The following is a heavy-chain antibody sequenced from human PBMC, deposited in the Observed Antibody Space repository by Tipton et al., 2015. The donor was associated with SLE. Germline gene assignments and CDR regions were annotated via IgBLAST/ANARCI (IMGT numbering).Heavy chain of an antibody. CDR1: GGSVSTGGYS. CDR2: IYHSGST. CDR3: ARMQGLYVNWFDL. Sequence: TLSLTCAVSGGSVSTGGYSWNWIRQPPGKGLEWIGFIYHSGSTYYNPSLKSRVTISLDRSRNQFSLRLNSVTAADTAVYYCARMQGLYVNWFDLWGQGTLATVS. D-gene: IGHD6-25*01. J-gene: IGHJ5*02. V-gene: IGHV4-30-2*01.